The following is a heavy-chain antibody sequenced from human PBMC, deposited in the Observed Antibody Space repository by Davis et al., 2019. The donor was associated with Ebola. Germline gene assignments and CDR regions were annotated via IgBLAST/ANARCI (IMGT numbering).Heavy chain of an antibody. J-gene: IGHJ5*02. CDR1: GFVFSSYV. CDR2: LGLSADT. Sequence: GGSLRLSCAASGFVFSSYVMSWVRRAPGKGPEWVSTLGLSADTYYADSVKGRFTISRDNSKNTLHLQMNSLRVEDTAIYYCAKGGGTSSSDFRRTWGQGTLVTVSS. D-gene: IGHD6-6*01. V-gene: IGHV3-23*01. CDR3: AKGGGTSSSDFRRT.